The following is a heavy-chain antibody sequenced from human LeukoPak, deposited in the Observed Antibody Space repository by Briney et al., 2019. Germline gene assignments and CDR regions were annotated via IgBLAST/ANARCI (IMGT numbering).Heavy chain of an antibody. Sequence: ASVKVSCKASGYTFTGYYMHWVRQAPGQGLEWMGWINPNSGGTNYAQKFQGRVTMTRDTSISTAYMELSRLRSDGTSVYYCANHGDYYDSSGYYRVWGQGTLVTVSS. V-gene: IGHV1-2*02. CDR3: ANHGDYYDSSGYYRV. CDR1: GYTFTGYY. J-gene: IGHJ4*02. CDR2: INPNSGGT. D-gene: IGHD3-22*01.